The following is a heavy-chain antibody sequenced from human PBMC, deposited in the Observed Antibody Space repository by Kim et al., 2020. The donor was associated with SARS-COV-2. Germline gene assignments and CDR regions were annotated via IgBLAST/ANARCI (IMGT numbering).Heavy chain of an antibody. CDR3: AREMDDDYWGDS. CDR1: GFTFSTSW. V-gene: IGHV3-7*03. D-gene: IGHD3-3*01. CDR2: IKHDGSDK. J-gene: IGHJ4*02. Sequence: GSLRLSCAASGFTFSTSWMTWVRQAPGKGLEWVANIKHDGSDKYYVDSVKGRFTISRDNAKNSLYLQMNSLRVEDTAVYYCAREMDDDYWGDSWGQGTLVTVSS.